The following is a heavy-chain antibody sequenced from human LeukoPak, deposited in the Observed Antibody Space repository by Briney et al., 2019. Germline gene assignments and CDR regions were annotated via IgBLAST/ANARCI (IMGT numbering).Heavy chain of an antibody. CDR2: IYTSGST. J-gene: IGHJ6*03. V-gene: IGHV4-61*02. D-gene: IGHD1-26*01. Sequence: PSETLSLTCTVSGGSISSGSYYWSWIRQPAGKGLEWIGRIYTSGSTNYNPSLKSRVTISVDTSKNQFSLKLSSVTAADTAVYYCARHAWELGYYYFFYMDVWGKGTTVTVSS. CDR3: ARHAWELGYYYFFYMDV. CDR1: GGSISSGSYY.